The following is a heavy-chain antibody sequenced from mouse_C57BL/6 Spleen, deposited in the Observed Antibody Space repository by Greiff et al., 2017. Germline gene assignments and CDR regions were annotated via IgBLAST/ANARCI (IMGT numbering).Heavy chain of an antibody. CDR2: ISYDGSN. Sequence: EVQLQQSGPGLVKPSQSLSLTCSVTGYSITSGYYWNWIRQFPGNKLEWMGYISYDGSNNYNPSLKNRISITRDTSKNQFFLKLNSVTTEDTATYYCARGDGYGFDYWGQGTTLTVSS. J-gene: IGHJ2*01. CDR1: GYSITSGYY. D-gene: IGHD2-3*01. V-gene: IGHV3-6*01. CDR3: ARGDGYGFDY.